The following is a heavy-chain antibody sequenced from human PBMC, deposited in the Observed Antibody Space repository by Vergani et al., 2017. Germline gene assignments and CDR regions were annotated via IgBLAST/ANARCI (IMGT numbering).Heavy chain of an antibody. V-gene: IGHV1-24*01. J-gene: IGHJ4*02. D-gene: IGHD3-22*01. CDR3: ALVTDYYDSSGYYVDY. Sequence: QVQLVQSGSEVRKPGASVKVSCQVSGYSLTELTIHWVRQAPGKGLEWMGGFDPEHGEVTFAHHIQGRVTMTEDRSTDTAYMELSSLRPEDTALYYCALVTDYYDSSGYYVDYWGQGTLVTVSS. CDR1: GYSLTELT. CDR2: FDPEHGEV.